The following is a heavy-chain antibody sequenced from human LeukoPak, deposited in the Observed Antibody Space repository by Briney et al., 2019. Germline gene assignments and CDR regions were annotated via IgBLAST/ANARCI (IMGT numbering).Heavy chain of an antibody. V-gene: IGHV1-2*04. Sequence: ASVTVSFKASGYTFTGYYMHWVRQAPGQGLEWMGWINPNSGGTNYAQKFQGWVTITRDTSISTAYMELSRLRSDDTAVYYCARAVGYGDPGGLDYWGQGTLVTVSS. CDR1: GYTFTGYY. CDR2: INPNSGGT. J-gene: IGHJ4*02. D-gene: IGHD4-17*01. CDR3: ARAVGYGDPGGLDY.